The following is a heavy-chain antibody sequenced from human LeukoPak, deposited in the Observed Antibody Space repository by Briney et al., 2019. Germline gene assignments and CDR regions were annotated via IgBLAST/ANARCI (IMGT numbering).Heavy chain of an antibody. CDR2: IDDDGSAT. CDR1: GFTFGTFW. D-gene: IGHD2-15*01. V-gene: IGHV3-74*01. Sequence: PGGSLRLSCAASGFTFGTFWMHWVRQAPGKGLVWVSRIDDDGSATAYADSVKGRFTIYRDDAKNTVYLQMNSLRAEDTAMYYCIRSGGWPGYWGQGTLVTVSS. CDR3: IRSGGWPGY. J-gene: IGHJ4*02.